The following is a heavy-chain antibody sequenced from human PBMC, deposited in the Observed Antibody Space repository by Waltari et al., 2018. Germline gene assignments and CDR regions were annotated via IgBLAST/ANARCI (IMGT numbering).Heavy chain of an antibody. Sequence: QVQLVQSGAEVKKPGSSVKVSCKASGGTFSSYAISWVRQAPGQGLEWMGGVIPIFGTASYAQKFQGRVTITTDESTSTAYMELSSLRSEDTAVYYCARCGPPYSSSPYFDYWGQGTLVTVSS. CDR3: ARCGPPYSSSPYFDY. CDR1: GGTFSSYA. D-gene: IGHD6-6*01. J-gene: IGHJ4*02. V-gene: IGHV1-69*05. CDR2: VIPIFGTA.